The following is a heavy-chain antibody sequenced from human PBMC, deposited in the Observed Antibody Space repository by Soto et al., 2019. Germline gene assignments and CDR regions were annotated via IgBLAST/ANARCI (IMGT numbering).Heavy chain of an antibody. J-gene: IGHJ5*02. Sequence: QVQLVESGGGLVKPGGSLRLSCAASGFTFSDYYMSWIRQAPGKGLEWVSYISGSSSYTKYADSVKGRFTISRDNAKNSLDLQMNSLRAEDTAVYYCARREVTTVTTRIYNWFDPWGQGTLVTVSS. CDR1: GFTFSDYY. CDR3: ARREVTTVTTRIYNWFDP. CDR2: ISGSSSYT. V-gene: IGHV3-11*06. D-gene: IGHD4-17*01.